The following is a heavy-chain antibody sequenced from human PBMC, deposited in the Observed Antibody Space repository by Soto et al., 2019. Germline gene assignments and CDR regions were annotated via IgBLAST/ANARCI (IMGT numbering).Heavy chain of an antibody. CDR2: INPSNGNT. V-gene: IGHV1-46*01. J-gene: IGHJ4*02. CDR3: ARVSGYDWGDYFDY. Sequence: ASVKVSCKASGYTFTSYYMHWVRQAPGQRLEWMGIINPSNGNTSYAQKFQGRVTMTRDTSISTAYMELSRLRSDDTAVYYCARVSGYDWGDYFDYWGQGTLVTVSS. CDR1: GYTFTSYY. D-gene: IGHD5-12*01.